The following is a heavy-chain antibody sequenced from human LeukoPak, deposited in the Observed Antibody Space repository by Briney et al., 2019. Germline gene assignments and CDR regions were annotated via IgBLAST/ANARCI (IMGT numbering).Heavy chain of an antibody. CDR1: DGSINNYY. J-gene: IGHJ4*01. D-gene: IGHD5-18*01. CDR3: ARGAALVTDKYCDY. CDR2: IHYSGST. Sequence: SETLSLTCTVSDGSINNYYWTWIRQPPGKGLEWIGCIHYSGSTNYNPSLKSRVTISIGTSKKDFSLKLTSVTAADTAMYYCARGAALVTDKYCDYWGRGTRVTVSS. V-gene: IGHV4-59*08.